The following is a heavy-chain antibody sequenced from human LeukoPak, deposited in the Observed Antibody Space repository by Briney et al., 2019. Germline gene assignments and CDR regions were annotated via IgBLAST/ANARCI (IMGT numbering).Heavy chain of an antibody. J-gene: IGHJ4*02. CDR1: GFTFSSYA. V-gene: IGHV3-23*01. CDR3: ATLAYCGADCYDNDY. Sequence: GGSLRLSCAASGFTFSSYAMSWVRQAPGKGLEWVSAISGSGGSTYYADSVKGRFTISRDNSKNTLYLHMNSLRAEDTAVYYCATLAYCGADCYDNDYWGQGTLVTVSS. D-gene: IGHD2-21*02. CDR2: ISGSGGST.